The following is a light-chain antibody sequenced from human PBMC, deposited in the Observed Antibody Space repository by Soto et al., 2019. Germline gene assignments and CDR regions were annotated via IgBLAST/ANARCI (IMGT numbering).Light chain of an antibody. CDR2: EVS. CDR1: SSGVGGYNY. V-gene: IGLV2-14*01. CDR3: TSYTGYTLA. Sequence: QPVLTQPASVSGSPGQSITISCTGTSSGVGGYNYVSWYQQHPGKAPKLMIYEVSNRPSGVSNRFSGSKSGNTASLTISGLQAEDEADYYCTSYTGYTLAFGGGTKLTVL. J-gene: IGLJ2*01.